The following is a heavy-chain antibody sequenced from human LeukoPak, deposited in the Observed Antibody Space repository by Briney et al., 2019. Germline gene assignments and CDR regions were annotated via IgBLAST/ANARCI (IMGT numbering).Heavy chain of an antibody. CDR1: GGSISGSNYY. V-gene: IGHV4-39*07. CDR3: ARVLESMLRGVIISYYYYGMDV. Sequence: SETLSLTFTVSGGSISGSNYYWGWIRQPPGKGLEWIASMYYSGSTYYNPSLKSRVTISVDTSKNQFSLKLSSVTAADTAVYYCARVLESMLRGVIISYYYYGMDVWGQGTTVTVSS. D-gene: IGHD3-10*01. J-gene: IGHJ6*02. CDR2: MYYSGST.